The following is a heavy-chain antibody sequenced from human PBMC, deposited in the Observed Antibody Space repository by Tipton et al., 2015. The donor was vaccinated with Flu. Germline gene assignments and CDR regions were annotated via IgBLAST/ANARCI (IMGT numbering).Heavy chain of an antibody. J-gene: IGHJ4*02. V-gene: IGHV3-33*01. Sequence: SLRLSCEASGFSFNTYGMHWVRQAPGKGLEWVAVLWYDGIRKYYADSVTGRFTVSRDTSKNTLYLQMNSLRAEDTAVYYCARGPLGPTYSSSWWGQGTLVTVSS. CDR1: GFSFNTYG. D-gene: IGHD6-13*01. CDR2: LWYDGIRK. CDR3: ARGPLGPTYSSSW.